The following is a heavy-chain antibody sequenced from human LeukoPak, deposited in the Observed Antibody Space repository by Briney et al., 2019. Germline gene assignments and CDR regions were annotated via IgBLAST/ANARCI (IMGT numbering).Heavy chain of an antibody. D-gene: IGHD3-3*01. Sequence: PGRSLRLSCAASGFTFSSYWMHWVRQAPGKGLVWVSRINSDGSSTSYADSVKGRFTISRDNAKNTLYLQMNSLRAEDTAVYYCARGLYYDFWSGYYTGNFDYWGQGTLVTVSS. J-gene: IGHJ4*02. CDR3: ARGLYYDFWSGYYTGNFDY. CDR2: INSDGSST. CDR1: GFTFSSYW. V-gene: IGHV3-74*01.